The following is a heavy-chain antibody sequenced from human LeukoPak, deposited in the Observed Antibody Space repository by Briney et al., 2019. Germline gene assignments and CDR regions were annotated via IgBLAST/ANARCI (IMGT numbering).Heavy chain of an antibody. D-gene: IGHD2-15*01. CDR3: ARERLHCSGGSCYSVSSWFDP. Sequence: ASVKVSCKASGYTFTSYGISWVRQAPGQGLEWMGWINPNSGGTNYAQKFQGRVTMTRDTSISTAYMELSRLRSDDTAVYYCARERLHCSGGSCYSVSSWFDPWGQGTLVTISS. V-gene: IGHV1-2*02. J-gene: IGHJ5*02. CDR2: INPNSGGT. CDR1: GYTFTSYG.